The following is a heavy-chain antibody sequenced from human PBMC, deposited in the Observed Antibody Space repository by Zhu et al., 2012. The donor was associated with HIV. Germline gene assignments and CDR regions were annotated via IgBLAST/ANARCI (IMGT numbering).Heavy chain of an antibody. J-gene: IGHJ5*02. D-gene: IGHD3-10*01. CDR1: GASISSSSYY. CDR2: IYYSGSI. V-gene: IGHV4-39*07. CDR3: ASSLITMIRGVITRYWFDP. Sequence: QVQLRESGPGLVKPSGTLSLTCAVSGASISSSSYYWGWIRQPPGKGLEWIGSIYYSGSIYYNPSLKNRATLSLETSRNQFSLRLNSVTAADTAVYYCASSLITMIRGVITRYWFDPWGQGTLVHRLL.